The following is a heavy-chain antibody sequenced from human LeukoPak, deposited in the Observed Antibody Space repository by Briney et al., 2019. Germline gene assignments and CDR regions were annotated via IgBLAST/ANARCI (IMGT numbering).Heavy chain of an antibody. CDR3: ASPPADYYDSRDYFDY. CDR1: GGTFSSYV. CDR2: IIPILGIA. D-gene: IGHD3-22*01. V-gene: IGHV1-69*04. J-gene: IGHJ4*02. Sequence: SVKVSCKASGGTFSSYVISWVRQAPGQGLEWMGRIIPILGIANYAQKFQGRVTITADKSTSTAYMELSSLRSEDTAVYYCASPPADYYDSRDYFDYWGQGTLVTVFS.